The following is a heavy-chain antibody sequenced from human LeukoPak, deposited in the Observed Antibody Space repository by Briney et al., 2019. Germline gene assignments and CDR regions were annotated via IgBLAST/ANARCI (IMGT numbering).Heavy chain of an antibody. CDR2: ISYDGSNK. V-gene: IGHV3-30-3*02. D-gene: IGHD2-2*02. CDR3: AKKGLSFDVVVVSTTIPFTH. J-gene: IGHJ4*02. Sequence: PGRSLRLSCAASGFTFSSYAMHWVRQAPGKGLEWVAVISYDGSNKYYADSVKGRFTISRDNSKNTLYLQMNSLRAEDTAVYYCAKKGLSFDVVVVSTTIPFTHWGQGARVSVSS. CDR1: GFTFSSYA.